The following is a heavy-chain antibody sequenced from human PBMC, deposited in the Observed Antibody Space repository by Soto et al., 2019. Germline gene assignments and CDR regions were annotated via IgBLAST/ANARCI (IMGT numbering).Heavy chain of an antibody. CDR1: GSSISPYY. V-gene: IGHV4-59*01. D-gene: IGHD2-21*01. CDR2: VYYSGST. Sequence: KPSETLSLTCTVSGSSISPYYWSWIRQPPGKALEWIGYVYYSGSTTYNPSLESRVTISVDSSNNQFSLKLTSVTSADTAVYYCAKFVPTPCHLLDWGPGTLVTVSS. CDR3: AKFVPTPCHLLD. J-gene: IGHJ4*02.